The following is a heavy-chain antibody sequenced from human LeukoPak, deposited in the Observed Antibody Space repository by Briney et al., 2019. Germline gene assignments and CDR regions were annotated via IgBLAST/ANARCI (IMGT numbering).Heavy chain of an antibody. CDR1: GFTFSSYA. CDR2: VSSNGDST. V-gene: IGHV3-64*04. Sequence: GGSLRLSCSASGFTFSSYAMYWVRQAPGKGLEYVSAVSSNGDSTYYAGSVKGRFTISRDNSKNTLFLQMNSLRAEDTAVYSCARTPGQWLVDYWGQGTLVTVSS. D-gene: IGHD3-22*01. J-gene: IGHJ4*02. CDR3: ARTPGQWLVDY.